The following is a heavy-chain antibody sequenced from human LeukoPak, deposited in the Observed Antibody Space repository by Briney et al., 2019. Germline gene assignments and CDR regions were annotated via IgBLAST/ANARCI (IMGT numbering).Heavy chain of an antibody. CDR1: GFTFSNAW. Sequence: GGSLRLSCAASGFTFSNAWMSWVRQAPGKGLEWVGRIKSKTDGGTTDYAAPVEGRFTISRDDSKNTLYLQMNSLKTEDTAVYYCTTDLTPLSGLWPFDYWGQGTLVTVSS. CDR2: IKSKTDGGTT. V-gene: IGHV3-15*01. D-gene: IGHD5-18*01. CDR3: TTDLTPLSGLWPFDY. J-gene: IGHJ4*02.